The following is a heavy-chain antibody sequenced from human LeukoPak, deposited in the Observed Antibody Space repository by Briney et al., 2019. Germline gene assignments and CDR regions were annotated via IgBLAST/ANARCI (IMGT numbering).Heavy chain of an antibody. D-gene: IGHD3-3*01. CDR1: GGSISSYY. CDR2: INHSGST. J-gene: IGHJ6*03. Sequence: PSETLSLTCTVSGGSISSYYWSWIRQPPGKGLEWIGEINHSGSTNYNPSLKSRVTISVDTSKNQFSLKLSSVTAADTAVYYCAKDWALGIRFLAYGAMDVWGKGTTVTVSS. CDR3: AKDWALGIRFLAYGAMDV. V-gene: IGHV4-34*01.